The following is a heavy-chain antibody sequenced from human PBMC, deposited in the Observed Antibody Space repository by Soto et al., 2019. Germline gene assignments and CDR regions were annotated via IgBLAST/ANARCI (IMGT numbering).Heavy chain of an antibody. Sequence: PGGSLRLSCAASGFTFSGSAMHWVRQASGKGLEWVGRTRSKANSYATAYAASVKGRFTISRDDSKNTAYLQMNSLKTEDTAVYYCILSGNIPYYYMDVWVKGTTVTVSS. V-gene: IGHV3-73*01. CDR2: TRSKANSYAT. J-gene: IGHJ6*03. CDR1: GFTFSGSA. CDR3: ILSGNIPYYYMDV.